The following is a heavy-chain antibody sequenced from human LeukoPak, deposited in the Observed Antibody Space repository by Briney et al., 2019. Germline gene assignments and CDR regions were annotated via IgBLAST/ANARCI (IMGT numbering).Heavy chain of an antibody. J-gene: IGHJ4*02. CDR3: ARDIPPYYYGSGRISVFDY. CDR2: ISSSSSTI. V-gene: IGHV3-48*04. D-gene: IGHD3-10*01. CDR1: GFTFSSYS. Sequence: PGGSLRLSCAASGFTFSSYSMNWVRQAPGKGLEWVSYISSSSSTIYYADSVKGRFTISRDNAKNSLYLQTNSLRAEDTAVYYCARDIPPYYYGSGRISVFDYWGQGTLVTVSS.